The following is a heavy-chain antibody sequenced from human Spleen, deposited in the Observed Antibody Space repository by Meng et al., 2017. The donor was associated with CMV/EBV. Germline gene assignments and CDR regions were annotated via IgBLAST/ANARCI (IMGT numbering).Heavy chain of an antibody. Sequence: GGSLRLSCAASGFSFTTYWLHWVRQAPGKGLERVSCISSDGSTKTFADSVKGRFTISRDHAKSTLYLQMNSLRAEDTAVYYCARSYPNFFYGLAVWGQGTTVTVSS. J-gene: IGHJ6*02. D-gene: IGHD3-3*01. V-gene: IGHV3-74*01. CDR3: ARSYPNFFYGLAV. CDR2: ISSDGSTK. CDR1: GFSFTTYW.